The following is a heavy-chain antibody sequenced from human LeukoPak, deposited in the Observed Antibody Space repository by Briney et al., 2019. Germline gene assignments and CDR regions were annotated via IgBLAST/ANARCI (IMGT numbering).Heavy chain of an antibody. CDR2: IYYSGST. CDR3: AREILYYDSSGYCHAFDI. D-gene: IGHD3-22*01. V-gene: IGHV4-59*01. CDR1: GGSISSYY. J-gene: IGHJ3*02. Sequence: SETLSLTCTVSGGSISSYYWSWIRQPPGKGLEWIGYIYYSGSTNYNPSLKSRVTISVDTSKNQFSLKLSSVTAADTAVYYCAREILYYDSSGYCHAFDIWGQGTMVTVSS.